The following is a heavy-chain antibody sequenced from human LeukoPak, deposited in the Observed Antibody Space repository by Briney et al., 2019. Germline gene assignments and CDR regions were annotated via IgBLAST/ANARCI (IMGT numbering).Heavy chain of an antibody. CDR1: GFTFRSYG. J-gene: IGHJ4*02. Sequence: GRSLRLSCAASGFTFRSYGMHWVRQAPGKGLEWVAVIWHDGSNKYYADSVKGRFTISRDNSKNTLYLQMNSLRAEDTAVYFCARDHDYYDSSGSPGHWGQGTLVTVSS. V-gene: IGHV3-33*01. D-gene: IGHD3-22*01. CDR3: ARDHDYYDSSGSPGH. CDR2: IWHDGSNK.